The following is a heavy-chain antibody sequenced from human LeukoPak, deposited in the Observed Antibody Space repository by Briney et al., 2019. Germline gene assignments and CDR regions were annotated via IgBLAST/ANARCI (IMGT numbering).Heavy chain of an antibody. Sequence: PGGSLRLSCAASGFTFSSYWMSWVRQAPGKGLEWVANIKQDGSEKYYVDSVKGRFTIPRDNAKNSLYLQMNSLRAEDTAVYYCARPYYDFWSGYQDYWGQGTLVTVSS. CDR3: ARPYYDFWSGYQDY. CDR2: IKQDGSEK. J-gene: IGHJ4*02. D-gene: IGHD3-3*01. CDR1: GFTFSSYW. V-gene: IGHV3-7*03.